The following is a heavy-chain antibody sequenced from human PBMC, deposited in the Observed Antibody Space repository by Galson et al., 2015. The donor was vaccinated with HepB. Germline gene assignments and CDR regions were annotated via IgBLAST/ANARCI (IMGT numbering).Heavy chain of an antibody. V-gene: IGHV1-69*13. J-gene: IGHJ6*03. CDR3: ARESRGDYRYYDFWSGLKRGMDV. CDR2: IIPIFGTA. CDR1: GGTISSYA. D-gene: IGHD3-3*01. Sequence: SVKVSCKASGGTISSYAISWVRQAPGQGLEWMGGIIPIFGTANYTQKFQGRVTITADESTSTAYMELSSLRSEDTAVYYCARESRGDYRYYDFWSGLKRGMDVWGKGTTVTVSS.